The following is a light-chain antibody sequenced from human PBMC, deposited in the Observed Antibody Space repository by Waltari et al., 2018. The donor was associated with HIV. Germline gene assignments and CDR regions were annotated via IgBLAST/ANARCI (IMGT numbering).Light chain of an antibody. J-gene: IGLJ2*01. V-gene: IGLV2-14*03. CDR1: SGDVGGYNF. Sequence: QSALTQPASVSGSPGQSIPIACTGTSGDVGGYNFFSWYQQHPGKAPKLIIYNVNTRPSGVSIRFSGSRSANTAALTISGLQAEDEADYFCSSYTSSGPRYVLFGGGTRLTVL. CDR3: SSYTSSGPRYVL. CDR2: NVN.